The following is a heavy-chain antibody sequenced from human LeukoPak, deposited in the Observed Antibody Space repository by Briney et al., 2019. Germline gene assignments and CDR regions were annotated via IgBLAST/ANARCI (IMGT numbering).Heavy chain of an antibody. CDR1: GFTFSDYY. CDR3: ARDFGRWFLDY. J-gene: IGHJ4*02. D-gene: IGHD4-23*01. Sequence: GGSLRLSSAASGFTFSDYYMSWIRQAPGKGLEWVSYIRSSGSTIYYADSVKGRFTIARDNAKNSLYLQMNSLRAEDTAVYYCARDFGRWFLDYWGQGTLVTVSS. V-gene: IGHV3-11*04. CDR2: IRSSGSTI.